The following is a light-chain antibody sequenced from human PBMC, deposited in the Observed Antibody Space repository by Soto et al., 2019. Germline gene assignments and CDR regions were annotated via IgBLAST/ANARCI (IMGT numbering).Light chain of an antibody. CDR1: QGIANS. J-gene: IGKJ1*01. CDR2: GAS. V-gene: IGKV1-27*01. Sequence: DIQMTQSPSSLSASVGDRVTITCRASQGIANSLAWYQQKPGKVPKLLVYGASTLQSGVPFRFSGSGSGTDFTLTISSLQPEDVATYYCQKYNFAPWTFGQGTKVEIK. CDR3: QKYNFAPWT.